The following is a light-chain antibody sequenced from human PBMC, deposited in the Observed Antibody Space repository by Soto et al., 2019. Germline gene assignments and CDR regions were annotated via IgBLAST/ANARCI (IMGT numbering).Light chain of an antibody. CDR3: QQYGSSPWT. CDR2: GAS. J-gene: IGKJ1*01. V-gene: IGKV3-20*01. Sequence: EIVLTQSPGTLSLSPGERATLSCRVSQSVSSTYLAWYQQKPGQAPRLLIYGASSRATGIPDRFSGSGSGTDFTLAISRLEPEDSAVYYCQQYGSSPWTFGQGTRVEI. CDR1: QSVSSTY.